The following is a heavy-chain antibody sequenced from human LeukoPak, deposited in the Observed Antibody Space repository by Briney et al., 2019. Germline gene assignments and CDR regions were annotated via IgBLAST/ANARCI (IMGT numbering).Heavy chain of an antibody. D-gene: IGHD3-9*01. J-gene: IGHJ4*02. CDR2: INPNSGGT. CDR1: GYTFTSYY. Sequence: ASVKVSCKASGYTFTSYYMHWVRQAPGQGLEWMGWINPNSGGTNYAQKVQGRVTMTRDTSISTAYMELSRLRSDDTAVYYCARDDILTGAYYFDYWGQGTLVTVSS. V-gene: IGHV1-2*02. CDR3: ARDDILTGAYYFDY.